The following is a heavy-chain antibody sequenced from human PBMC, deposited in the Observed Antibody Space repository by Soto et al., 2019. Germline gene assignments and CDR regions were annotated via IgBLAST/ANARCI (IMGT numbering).Heavy chain of an antibody. D-gene: IGHD3-10*01. J-gene: IGHJ3*02. CDR2: INHSGST. Sequence: SETLSLTCAVYGGSYSGYYWSWIRQPPGKGLEWIGEINHSGSTNYNPSLKSRVTISVDTSKNQFSLKLSSVTAADTAVYYCARVVTSSPQSAFDIWGQGTMVTVSS. CDR3: ARVVTSSPQSAFDI. CDR1: GGSYSGYY. V-gene: IGHV4-34*01.